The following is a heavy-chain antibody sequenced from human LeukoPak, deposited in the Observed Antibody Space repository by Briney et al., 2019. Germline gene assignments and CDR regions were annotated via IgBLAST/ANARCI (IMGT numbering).Heavy chain of an antibody. D-gene: IGHD3-22*01. J-gene: IGHJ4*02. CDR1: GYTFTSYG. Sequence: ASVKVSCKASGYTFTSYGISWVRQAPGQGLEWMGWISAYNGNTNYAQKLQGRVTMTTDTSTSTAYMELRSLRSDDTAVYYCARDPGYYDSSGLSRWVLPLDYWGRGTLVTVSS. CDR3: ARDPGYYDSSGLSRWVLPLDY. CDR2: ISAYNGNT. V-gene: IGHV1-18*01.